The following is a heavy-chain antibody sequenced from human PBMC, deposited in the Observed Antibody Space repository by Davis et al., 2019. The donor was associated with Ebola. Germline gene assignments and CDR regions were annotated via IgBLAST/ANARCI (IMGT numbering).Heavy chain of an antibody. CDR2: ISGSGDST. V-gene: IGHV3-23*01. CDR3: AKAVGNSGWYNFDY. D-gene: IGHD6-19*01. CDR1: GFTFSTYT. J-gene: IGHJ4*02. Sequence: GESLKISCTTSGFTFSTYTINWVRQAPGKGLEWVSGISGSGDSTYYADSVKGRFTISRDNSKSTLSLQMNSLRAEDTAVFYCAKAVGNSGWYNFDYWGQGTLVTVSS.